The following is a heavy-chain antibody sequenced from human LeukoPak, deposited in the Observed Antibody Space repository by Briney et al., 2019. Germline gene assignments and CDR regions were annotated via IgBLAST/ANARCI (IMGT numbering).Heavy chain of an antibody. CDR1: GYTFTSYG. J-gene: IGHJ4*02. Sequence: ASVKVSCKASGYTFTSYGISWVRQAPGQGLEWMGWISAYNGNTNYAQKLQGRVTMTTDTSTSTAYMELRSLRSDGTAVYYCARGGYCSGGSCYIPTYFDYWGQGTLVTVSS. CDR2: ISAYNGNT. CDR3: ARGGYCSGGSCYIPTYFDY. V-gene: IGHV1-18*01. D-gene: IGHD2-15*01.